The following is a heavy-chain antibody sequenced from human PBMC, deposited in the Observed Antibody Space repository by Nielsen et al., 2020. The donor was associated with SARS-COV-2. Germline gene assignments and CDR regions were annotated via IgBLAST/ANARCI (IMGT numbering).Heavy chain of an antibody. D-gene: IGHD5-18*01. J-gene: IGHJ5*02. CDR1: GFTFDDYA. CDR3: AKDSGYSYGFNWFDP. CDR2: ISWNSGSI. V-gene: IGHV3-9*01. Sequence: SLKISCAASGFTFDDYAMHWVRQAPGKGLEWVSGISWNSGSIGYADSVKGRFTISRDNAKNSPYLQMNSLRAEDTALYYCAKDSGYSYGFNWFDPWGQGTLVTVSS.